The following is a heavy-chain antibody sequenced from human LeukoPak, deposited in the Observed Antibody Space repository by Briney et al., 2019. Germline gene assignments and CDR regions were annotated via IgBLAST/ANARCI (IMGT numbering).Heavy chain of an antibody. CDR3: VRGKVTMIRGVIGLNAFDI. CDR1: GFTFSGYW. Sequence: QPGGSLRLSCAASGFTFSGYWMHWVRQAPGKGLAWVSRINGDGNNTTYADSVKGRFTISRDNAKNTFFLQMNSLRAEDTAVYYCVRGKVTMIRGVIGLNAFDIWGQGTMVTVSS. CDR2: INGDGNNT. V-gene: IGHV3-74*01. D-gene: IGHD3-10*01. J-gene: IGHJ3*02.